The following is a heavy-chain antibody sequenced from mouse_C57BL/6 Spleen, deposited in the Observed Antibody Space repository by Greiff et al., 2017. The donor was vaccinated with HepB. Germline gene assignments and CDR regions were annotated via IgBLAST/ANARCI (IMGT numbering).Heavy chain of an antibody. CDR3: ARVDPHWYFDV. CDR1: GYTFTDYN. V-gene: IGHV1-18*01. J-gene: IGHJ1*03. Sequence: EVKLVESGPELVKPGASVKIPCKASGYTFTDYNMDWVKQSHGKSLEWIGDINPNNGGTIYNQKFKGKATLTVDKSSSTAYMELRSLTSEDTAVYYCARVDPHWYFDVWGTGTTVTVSS. CDR2: INPNNGGT.